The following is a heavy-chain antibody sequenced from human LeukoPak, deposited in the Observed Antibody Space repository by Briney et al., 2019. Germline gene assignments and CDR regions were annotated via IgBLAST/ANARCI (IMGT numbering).Heavy chain of an antibody. J-gene: IGHJ4*02. CDR1: GFTFSGHG. CDR2: ISSSSSYI. V-gene: IGHV3-21*04. Sequence: GGSLRLSCAASGFTFSGHGMNWVRQAPGKGLEWVSSISSSSSYIYYTDSVKGRFTISRDNAKNSLYLQVNSLRVEDTAVYYCAKDRLGAMMYFDYWGQGTLVTVSS. D-gene: IGHD1-26*01. CDR3: AKDRLGAMMYFDY.